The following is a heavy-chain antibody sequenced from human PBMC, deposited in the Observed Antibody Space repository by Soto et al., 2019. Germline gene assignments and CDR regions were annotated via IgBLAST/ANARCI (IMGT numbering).Heavy chain of an antibody. CDR3: ATWHLQEHAYDV. V-gene: IGHV3-53*01. CDR1: GLTVSGKKY. Sequence: GGSLRLSCAVSGLTVSGKKYVAWVRQAPGKGLEWVSGFYDLDGTYYADSLKGRFTTSGDSSRTIVYLQMNGLRPEDTAVYYCATWHLQEHAYDVWGQGTTVTVSS. CDR2: FYDLDGT. J-gene: IGHJ3*01. D-gene: IGHD4-4*01.